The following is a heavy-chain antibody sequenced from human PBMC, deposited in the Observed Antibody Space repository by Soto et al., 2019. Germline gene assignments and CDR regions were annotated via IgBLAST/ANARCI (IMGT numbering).Heavy chain of an antibody. D-gene: IGHD1-20*01. CDR1: GFTFSSYA. Sequence: GGSLRLSCAASGFTFSSYAMSWVRQAPGKGLEWVSAISGSGGGTYYADSVKGRFTISRDNSKNTLYLQMNSLRAEDTAVYYCAKGYGDYYYYYGMDVWGQGTTVTVSS. J-gene: IGHJ6*02. CDR3: AKGYGDYYYYYGMDV. CDR2: ISGSGGGT. V-gene: IGHV3-23*01.